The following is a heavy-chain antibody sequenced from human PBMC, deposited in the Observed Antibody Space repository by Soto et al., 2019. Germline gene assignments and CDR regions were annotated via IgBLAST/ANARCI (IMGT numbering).Heavy chain of an antibody. D-gene: IGHD5-12*01. Sequence: ASVKVSCKASGYIFTAFYIHWVRQAPGQGLEWMGWISPINGVTHYVQSFQGRVTMTRDTSVTTVYMDLSRLTYDDTAVYYCARANSGDDDAFDDWGQGALVTVSS. CDR2: ISPINGVT. V-gene: IGHV1-2*02. CDR1: GYIFTAFY. J-gene: IGHJ4*02. CDR3: ARANSGDDDAFDD.